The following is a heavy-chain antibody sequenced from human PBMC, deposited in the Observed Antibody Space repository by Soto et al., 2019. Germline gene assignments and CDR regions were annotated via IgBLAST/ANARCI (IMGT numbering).Heavy chain of an antibody. D-gene: IGHD5-12*01. J-gene: IGHJ5*02. CDR1: GFSFNDYG. Sequence: EEQLLQSGGGLVQPGGSLRLSCAASGFSFNDYGMSWIRQAPGKGLEWVSGISASGASIHYADSVKGRFIVSRDNSNNALYLQMSSLRVEDTAMYYCTKDWVVVSTIPHLWGQGTRVTVSS. V-gene: IGHV3-23*01. CDR2: ISASGASI. CDR3: TKDWVVVSTIPHL.